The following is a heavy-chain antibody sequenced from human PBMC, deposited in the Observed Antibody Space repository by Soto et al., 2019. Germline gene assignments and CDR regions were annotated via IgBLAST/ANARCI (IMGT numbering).Heavy chain of an antibody. CDR3: AKDQRDYYDSSGYGFQFEY. CDR2: ISGSGGST. D-gene: IGHD3-22*01. V-gene: IGHV3-23*01. CDR1: GFTFSSYA. Sequence: QPGGSLRLSCAASGFTFSSYAMSWVRQAPGKGLEWVSAISGSGGSTYYADSVKGRFTISRDNSKNTLYLQMNSLRAEDTAVYYCAKDQRDYYDSSGYGFQFEYWGQGTRVTVSS. J-gene: IGHJ4*02.